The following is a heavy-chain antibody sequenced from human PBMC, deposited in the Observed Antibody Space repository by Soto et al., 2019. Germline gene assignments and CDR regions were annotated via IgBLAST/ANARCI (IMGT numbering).Heavy chain of an antibody. CDR3: AKESRSTIFFHSYG. Sequence: ATGGKSSRPAIAWERQAPGRGLEWMGGIIPIFGTANYAQKFQGRVTITADKSTSTAYMELSSLRSEDPAVYYCAKESRSTIFFHSYG. J-gene: IGHJ6*01. CDR2: IIPIFGTA. D-gene: IGHD2-2*01. V-gene: IGHV1-69*06. CDR1: GGKSSRPA.